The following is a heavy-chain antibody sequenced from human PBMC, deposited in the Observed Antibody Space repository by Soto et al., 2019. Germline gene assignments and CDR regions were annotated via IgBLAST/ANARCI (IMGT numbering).Heavy chain of an antibody. CDR2: ISSSSSYI. Sequence: WGSLRLSCSASGFTFSSYSMNWFRQAPGKGLEWVSSISSSSSYIYYADSVKGRFTISRDNAKNSLYLQMNSLRAEDTAVYYCARVRDIVVVPAAGEGMDVWGQGTTVTVSS. J-gene: IGHJ6*02. D-gene: IGHD2-2*01. CDR3: ARVRDIVVVPAAGEGMDV. CDR1: GFTFSSYS. V-gene: IGHV3-21*01.